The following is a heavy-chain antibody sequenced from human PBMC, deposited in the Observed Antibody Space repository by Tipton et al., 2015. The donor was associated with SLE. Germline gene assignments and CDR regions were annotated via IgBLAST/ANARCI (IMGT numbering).Heavy chain of an antibody. D-gene: IGHD2-2*01. Sequence: TLSLTCAVYGGSFSGYYWSWIRQPPGKGLEWIGEINHSGGTNYNPSLKSRVTISVDTSENQFSLKVNSLTAADTAVYYCARDRAICTRTTCYGDNWFDPWGQGTLVTVSS. CDR3: ARDRAICTRTTCYGDNWFDP. J-gene: IGHJ5*02. CDR1: GGSFSGYY. V-gene: IGHV4-34*01. CDR2: INHSGGT.